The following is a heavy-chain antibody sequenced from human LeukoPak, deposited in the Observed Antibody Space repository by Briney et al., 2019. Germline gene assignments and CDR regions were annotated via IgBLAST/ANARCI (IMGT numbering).Heavy chain of an antibody. V-gene: IGHV3-15*01. Sequence: GGSLRLSCAASGFTFSNAWMSWVRQAPGKGLEWVGRIKTKTDGGTTDYAAPVKGRFTISRDDSKNTPYLQMNSLTIEDTAVYYCTTVCSAGSCYDPKFVSYDYWGQGTLVTVSS. CDR3: TTVCSAGSCYDPKFVSYDY. CDR1: GFTFSNAW. J-gene: IGHJ4*02. CDR2: IKTKTDGGTT. D-gene: IGHD2-15*01.